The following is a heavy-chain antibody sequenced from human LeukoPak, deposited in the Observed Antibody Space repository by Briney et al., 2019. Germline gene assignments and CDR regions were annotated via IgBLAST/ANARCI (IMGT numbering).Heavy chain of an antibody. J-gene: IGHJ4*02. Sequence: GGSLRLSCAASGFTFSSYWMSWVRQAPGKGLEWVANIKKDGSEKYYVDSVKGRFTISRDNAKKSLYLQMNSLRAEDTAVYYCARAGGYCGRISCPYYFDYWGQGSLVAVSS. CDR3: ARAGGYCGRISCPYYFDY. CDR2: IKKDGSEK. V-gene: IGHV3-7*03. CDR1: GFTFSSYW. D-gene: IGHD2-15*01.